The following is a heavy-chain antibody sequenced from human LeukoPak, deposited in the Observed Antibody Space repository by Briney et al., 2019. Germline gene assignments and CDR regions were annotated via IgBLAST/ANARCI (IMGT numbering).Heavy chain of an antibody. D-gene: IGHD5-18*01. CDR2: IYYSGST. V-gene: IGHV4-59*01. CDR1: GGSISSYY. Sequence: SETLSLTCTVSGGSISSYYWSWIRQPPGKGLEWIGYIYYSGSTNYNPSLKSRVTISVDTSKNQFSLKLSSVTAADTAVYYCAREAARHPLIRYFDYWGQGTLVTVSS. CDR3: AREAARHPLIRYFDY. J-gene: IGHJ4*02.